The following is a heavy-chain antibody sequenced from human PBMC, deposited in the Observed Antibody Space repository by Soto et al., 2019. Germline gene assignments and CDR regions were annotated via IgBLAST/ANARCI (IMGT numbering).Heavy chain of an antibody. CDR2: ISAYKTNI. V-gene: IGHV1-18*01. CDR3: VRDLDGSGAYYTDF. J-gene: IGHJ4*02. D-gene: IGHD3-10*01. Sequence: QVQLVQSGAEVKKPGSSVKVSCKASGGTFSSYAISWVRQAPGQGLEWMGWISAYKTNIKYAQKFQGRVTLTTDTSTSTAYMELRSLRSDDTAIYYCVRDLDGSGAYYTDFWGQGTLVTVSS. CDR1: GGTFSSYA.